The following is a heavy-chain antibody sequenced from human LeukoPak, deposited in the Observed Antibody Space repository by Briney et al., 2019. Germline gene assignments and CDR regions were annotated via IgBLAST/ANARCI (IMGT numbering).Heavy chain of an antibody. CDR1: GFTFSNDW. V-gene: IGHV3-15*07. D-gene: IGHD6-19*01. Sequence: GGSLRLSCAASGFTFSNDWMNWVRQAPGKGLEWVGRIKSTVDGGTTDLAAPVKGRFTVSRDDSENTIYLQMNSLTTEDTAVYYCTTGGNVMVAGTRAFDIWGHGTTVIVS. CDR2: IKSTVDGGTT. CDR3: TTGGNVMVAGTRAFDI. J-gene: IGHJ3*02.